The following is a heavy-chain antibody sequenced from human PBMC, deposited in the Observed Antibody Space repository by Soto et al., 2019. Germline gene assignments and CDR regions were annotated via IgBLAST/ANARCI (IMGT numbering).Heavy chain of an antibody. D-gene: IGHD3-10*01. V-gene: IGHV3-66*01. CDR1: GFTVSSNY. Sequence: EVQLVESGGGLVQPGGSLRLSCAASGFTVSSNYMSWVRQAPGKGLEWVSVIYSGGSTFYADSVKGRFTISRDNSKNTVYIQMNRLRAEEAGVYYCAREIGRGAAQTNYMDVWGKGTTVTVS. CDR3: AREIGRGAAQTNYMDV. J-gene: IGHJ6*03. CDR2: IYSGGST.